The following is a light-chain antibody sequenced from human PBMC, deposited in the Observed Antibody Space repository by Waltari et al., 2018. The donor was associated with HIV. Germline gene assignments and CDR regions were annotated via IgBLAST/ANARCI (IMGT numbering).Light chain of an antibody. CDR3: CSYAGAFTFL. V-gene: IGLV2-11*01. J-gene: IGLJ1*01. Sequence: QSVLTQPRSVSGSPGQSVTIPCTGTTSDVGNYNSVSWYQQHPGKAPKFIWYEVTKRPSGVPDRFSGSKSGYTASLTISGLQIEAEADYFCCSYAGAFTFLFGTGTKVTVL. CDR1: TSDVGNYNS. CDR2: EVT.